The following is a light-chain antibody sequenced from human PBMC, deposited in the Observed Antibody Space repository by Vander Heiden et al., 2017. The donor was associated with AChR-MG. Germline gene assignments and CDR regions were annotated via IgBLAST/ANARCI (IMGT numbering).Light chain of an antibody. CDR1: SPKIGKNT. J-gene: IGLJ1*01. CDR3: AAWDDSLNAVYV. V-gene: IGLV1-44*01. Sequence: QSVLTQPPSVSGTPGPRVTLSGSRNSPKIGKNTGNWYQQLPGTAPKLLIYSNKQRPSGVPDRFSGSKSGTSASLAISGLQSEDEADYYCAAWDDSLNAVYVFGTGTKVTVL. CDR2: SNK.